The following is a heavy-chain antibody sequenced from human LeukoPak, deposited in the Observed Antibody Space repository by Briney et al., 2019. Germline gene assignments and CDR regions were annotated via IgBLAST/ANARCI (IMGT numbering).Heavy chain of an antibody. CDR3: ARAIAVTCYDF. V-gene: IGHV3-7*01. CDR2: IKEDGSEK. Sequence: GGSLRLSCAVSGFTFSSHWMTWVRQAPGKGLEWVANIKEDGSEKKYVDSVKGRFTISRDNAKNSLYLQMNSLRAEDTAMYYCARAIAVTCYDFWGQGTPVTVSS. D-gene: IGHD3/OR15-3a*01. CDR1: GFTFSSHW. J-gene: IGHJ4*02.